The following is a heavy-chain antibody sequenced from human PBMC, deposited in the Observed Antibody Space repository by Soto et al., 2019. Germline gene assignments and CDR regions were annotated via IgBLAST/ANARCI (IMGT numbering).Heavy chain of an antibody. CDR2: IYYSGST. CDR1: XGSXXXXXXX. J-gene: IGHJ4*02. Sequence: TXSLTCTVXXGSXXXXXXXXXWIRQPPGKGLEWIGYIYYSGSTYYNPSLKSRVTISVDTSKNQFSLKLSSVTAADTAVYYCAREIVGDGYNYGPLFDYWGQGTLVTVSS. V-gene: IGHV4-30-4*01. CDR3: AREIVGDGYNYGPLFDY. D-gene: IGHD5-12*01.